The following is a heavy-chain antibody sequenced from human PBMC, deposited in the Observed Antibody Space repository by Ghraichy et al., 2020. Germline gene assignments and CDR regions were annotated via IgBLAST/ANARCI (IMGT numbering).Heavy chain of an antibody. Sequence: SETLSLTCTVSGGSISSSSYYWGWIRQPPGKGLEWIGSIYYSGSTYYNPSLKSRVTISVDTSKHQFSLKLSSVTAADTAVYYCARHQCVSSGYYPGGMDVWGQGTTVTVSS. D-gene: IGHD3-22*01. J-gene: IGHJ6*02. V-gene: IGHV4-39*01. CDR2: IYYSGST. CDR1: GGSISSSSYY. CDR3: ARHQCVSSGYYPGGMDV.